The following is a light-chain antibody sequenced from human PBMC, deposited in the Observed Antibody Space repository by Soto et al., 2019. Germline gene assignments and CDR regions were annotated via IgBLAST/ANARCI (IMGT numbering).Light chain of an antibody. CDR2: DVS. J-gene: IGLJ1*01. Sequence: QSALTQPASVSGSPGQSITISCTGTSSDVGGYNHVSWYQQQPGKAPKLMICDVSNRPSGVSNRFSGSKSGNTASLTISGLQAEDEADYYCSSFTSTTTNYVFGTGTKLTVL. CDR1: SSDVGGYNH. V-gene: IGLV2-14*01. CDR3: SSFTSTTTNYV.